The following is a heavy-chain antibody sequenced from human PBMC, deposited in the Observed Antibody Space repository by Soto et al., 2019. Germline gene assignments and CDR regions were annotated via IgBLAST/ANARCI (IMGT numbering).Heavy chain of an antibody. D-gene: IGHD6-13*01. CDR1: GFTFSSYA. J-gene: IGHJ5*02. Sequence: GGSLRLSCAASGFTFSSYAMSWVRQAPGKGLEWVSAISGSGGSTYYADSVKGRFTISRDNSKNTLYLQMNSLRAEDTAVYYYAKERYSSSRPNWFDPWGQGTLVTVSS. V-gene: IGHV3-23*01. CDR2: ISGSGGST. CDR3: AKERYSSSRPNWFDP.